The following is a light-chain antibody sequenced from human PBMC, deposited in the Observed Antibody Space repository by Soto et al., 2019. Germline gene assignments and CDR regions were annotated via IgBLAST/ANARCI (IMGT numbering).Light chain of an antibody. CDR2: AAS. CDR1: QSIRSW. CDR3: QQSYSTPIT. V-gene: IGKV1-39*01. J-gene: IGKJ5*01. Sequence: DIQMTQSPSTLSASVGDRVTITCRASQSIRSWLAWYQQKPGKAPKLLIYAASSLQSGVPSRFSGSGSGTDFTLTISSLQPEDFAIYYCQQSYSTPITFGQGTRLEIK.